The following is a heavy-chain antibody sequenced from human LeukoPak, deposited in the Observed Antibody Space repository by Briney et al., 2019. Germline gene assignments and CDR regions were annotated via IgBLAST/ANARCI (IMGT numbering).Heavy chain of an antibody. CDR3: ASRQYYYGSGSYRDY. V-gene: IGHV3-48*01. Sequence: GGSLRLSCAASGFTFSSYSMNWVRQAPGKGLEWVSYISSSSSTIYYADSVKGRFTISRDNAKNSLYLQMNSLRAEDTAVYYCASRQYYYGSGSYRDYWGQGTLITVSS. J-gene: IGHJ4*02. CDR1: GFTFSSYS. D-gene: IGHD3-10*01. CDR2: ISSSSSTI.